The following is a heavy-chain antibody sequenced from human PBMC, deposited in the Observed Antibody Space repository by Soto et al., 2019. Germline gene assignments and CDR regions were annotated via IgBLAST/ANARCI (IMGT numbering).Heavy chain of an antibody. CDR2: ISAYNGNT. D-gene: IGHD6-13*01. CDR1: GYTFTSYG. J-gene: IGHJ4*02. V-gene: IGHV1-18*04. CDR3: ARRVSDNYFDY. Sequence: QVQLVQSGAEVKKPGASVKVSCKASGYTFTSYGISWVRQAPGQGLEWMGWISAYNGNTNYAQKLQGRVTMNTDTYRSTAYMELRSLRCDDTAVYYCARRVSDNYFDYWGQGTLVTVSS.